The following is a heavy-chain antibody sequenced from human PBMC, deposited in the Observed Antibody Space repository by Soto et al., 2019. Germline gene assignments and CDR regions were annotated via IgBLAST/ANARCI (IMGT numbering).Heavy chain of an antibody. D-gene: IGHD1-1*01. CDR3: ARESPRGVNWNDAFDI. Sequence: GGSLRLSCAASGFTFSSYWMSWVRQAPGKGLEWVANLKQDGSEKYYVDSVKGRFTISRDNAKNSLYLKMNSLRAEDTAVYYCARESPRGVNWNDAFDIWGQGTMVTVSS. CDR2: LKQDGSEK. V-gene: IGHV3-7*03. J-gene: IGHJ3*02. CDR1: GFTFSSYW.